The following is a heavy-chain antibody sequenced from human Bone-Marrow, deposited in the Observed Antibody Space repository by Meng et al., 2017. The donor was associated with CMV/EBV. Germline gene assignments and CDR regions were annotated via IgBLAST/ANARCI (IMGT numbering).Heavy chain of an antibody. CDR2: VSSSSRYI. V-gene: IGHV3-21*01. Sequence: GGSLRLSCAGSGFTFSSYSMSWVRQAPGKGLEWVSSVSSSSRYIYYADSVKGRFTISRDNAKNSLYLQMNSLRAEDTAVYYCARAGYCSSTSCSRGEYYYYYGMGVWGQGATVNGSS. CDR1: GFTFSSYS. CDR3: ARAGYCSSTSCSRGEYYYYYGMGV. J-gene: IGHJ6*02. D-gene: IGHD2-2*01.